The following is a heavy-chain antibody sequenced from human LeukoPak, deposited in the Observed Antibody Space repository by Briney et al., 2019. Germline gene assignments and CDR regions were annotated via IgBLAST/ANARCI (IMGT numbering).Heavy chain of an antibody. CDR3: AKCTSSSGDGPLHY. CDR1: GFTFSGYG. CDR2: ISSDGSDK. Sequence: GGSLRLSCAVSGFTFSGYGMHWVRQAPGKGLEWVAVISSDGSDKFYVDPVRGRFTVSRDNSKNTLYLEMSSLSAEDTAVYSCAKCTSSSGDGPLHYWGQGVRVTVAS. V-gene: IGHV3-30*18. D-gene: IGHD3-22*01. J-gene: IGHJ4*02.